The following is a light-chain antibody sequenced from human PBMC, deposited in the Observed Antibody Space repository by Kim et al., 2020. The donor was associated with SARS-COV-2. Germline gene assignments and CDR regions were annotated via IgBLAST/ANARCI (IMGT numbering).Light chain of an antibody. J-gene: IGKJ1*01. CDR2: KAS. CDR3: QQYNSYSPTWT. Sequence: DIQMTQSPSTLSASVGDRVTITCRASQSINNWLAWYQQKPGKAPKLLIYKASSLESGVPSRFNGSGSGTEFTLTISSLQPDDFATYYCQQYNSYSPTWTFGQGTKVDIK. CDR1: QSINNW. V-gene: IGKV1-5*03.